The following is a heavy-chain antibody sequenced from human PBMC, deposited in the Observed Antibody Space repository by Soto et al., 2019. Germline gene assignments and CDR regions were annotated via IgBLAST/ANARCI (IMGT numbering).Heavy chain of an antibody. Sequence: GGSLRLSCAATGFTFRRYGMHWVRQAPGKGLERVAIMSYDGSNKYYADSVKGRFTIARDDSKNTLYLQMNSLRAEDTAVYYCAKDGEGLYYYDSSGPKSWFDAWGQGTLVTVSS. D-gene: IGHD3-22*01. J-gene: IGHJ5*02. V-gene: IGHV3-30*18. CDR3: AKDGEGLYYYDSSGPKSWFDA. CDR2: MSYDGSNK. CDR1: GFTFRRYG.